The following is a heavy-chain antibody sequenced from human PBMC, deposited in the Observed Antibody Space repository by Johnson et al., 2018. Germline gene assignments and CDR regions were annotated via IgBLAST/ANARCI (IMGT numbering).Heavy chain of an antibody. J-gene: IGHJ1*01. D-gene: IGHD3-22*01. CDR3: AKHPSVPMTSTYFQY. CDR2: ISYDGSNK. CDR1: GFSFSLHG. V-gene: IGHV3-30*18. Sequence: QVQLVESGGGVVQPGRSLRLSCAASGFSFSLHGMHWVRQAPGKGLEWVADISYDGSNKYYADPVKGRFPISRANSNNTLYVQMNSLRAEDTAVFYCAKHPSVPMTSTYFQYWGQGTLVTVSS.